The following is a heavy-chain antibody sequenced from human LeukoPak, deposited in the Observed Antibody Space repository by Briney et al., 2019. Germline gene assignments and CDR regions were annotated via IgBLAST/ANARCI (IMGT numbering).Heavy chain of an antibody. CDR3: ARGLLWFGELSPFDY. CDR2: IYYSGST. Sequence: SETLSLTCTVSGYSISSGYYWSWIRQPPGKGLEWIGYIYYSGSTNYNPSLKSRVTISVDTSKNQFSLKLSSVTAADTAVYYCARGLLWFGELSPFDYWGQGTLVTVSS. D-gene: IGHD3-10*01. V-gene: IGHV4-61*01. CDR1: GYSISSGYY. J-gene: IGHJ4*02.